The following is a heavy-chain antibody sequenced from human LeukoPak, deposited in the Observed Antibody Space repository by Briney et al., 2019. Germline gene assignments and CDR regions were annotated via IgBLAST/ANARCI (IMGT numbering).Heavy chain of an antibody. D-gene: IGHD3-22*01. CDR1: GGSISSYY. V-gene: IGHV4-59*01. Sequence: SETLSLTCTDSGGSISSYYWSWIRQPPGKGLEWIGYIYYSGSTNYNPSLKSRVTISVDTSKNQFSLKLSSVTAADTAVYYCARDLRYDSSGWAFDYWGQGTLVTVSS. CDR3: ARDLRYDSSGWAFDY. J-gene: IGHJ4*02. CDR2: IYYSGST.